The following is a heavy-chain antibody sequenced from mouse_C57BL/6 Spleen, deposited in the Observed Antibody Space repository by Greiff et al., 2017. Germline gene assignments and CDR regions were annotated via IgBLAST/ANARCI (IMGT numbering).Heavy chain of an antibody. D-gene: IGHD1-1*01. CDR1: GYSFTGYF. V-gene: IGHV1-20*01. J-gene: IGHJ2*01. CDR3: ARGEDYYGSPYFDD. CDR2: INPYNGDT. Sequence: VQLKQSGPELVKPGDSVKISCKASGYSFTGYFMNWVMQSHGQSLEWIGRINPYNGDTFYNQKFKGKATLTVDKSSSTAHMELRSLTSEDSAVYYCARGEDYYGSPYFDDWGQGTTLTVSS.